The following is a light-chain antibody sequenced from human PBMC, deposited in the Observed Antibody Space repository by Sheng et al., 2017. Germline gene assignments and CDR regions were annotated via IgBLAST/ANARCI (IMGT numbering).Light chain of an antibody. CDR1: QNINNY. CDR2: AAS. CDR3: QQYGSSPWT. V-gene: IGKV1-39*01. Sequence: DIQMTQSPSSLSASVGDRVTITCRASQNINNYLNWYQQKPGKAPKLLIYAASSLQGGVPSRFSGSGSGTDFTLTITRLEPEDFAVYYCQQYGSSPWTFGHGTKVEIK. J-gene: IGKJ1*01.